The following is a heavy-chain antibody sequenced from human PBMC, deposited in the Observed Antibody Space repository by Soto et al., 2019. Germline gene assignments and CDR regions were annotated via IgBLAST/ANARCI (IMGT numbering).Heavy chain of an antibody. CDR3: ARGGVIVVGLDV. D-gene: IGHD3-22*01. Sequence: EVQLVESGGGLVQPGGSLRLSCAGTGFTFSTYWMHWVRQAPGKGLEWVSRIKTDGTITGYADSVKGRLTISRDNAKNTLYLQMNSLRAEDTAVYYCARGGVIVVGLDVWGQGTTVTVSS. CDR1: GFTFSTYW. J-gene: IGHJ6*02. CDR2: IKTDGTIT. V-gene: IGHV3-74*01.